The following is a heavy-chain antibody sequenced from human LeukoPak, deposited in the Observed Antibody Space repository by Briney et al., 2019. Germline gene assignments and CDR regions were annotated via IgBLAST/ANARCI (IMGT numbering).Heavy chain of an antibody. Sequence: GRSLRLSCAASGFTFSRYALHWVRQAPGKGLEWVALTSFDGSIQSYADFVKGRFTISRDNSKNTLYLQMNSLRAEDTAVYYCARSGYSYGRKGASFEYWGQGTLVTVSS. CDR1: GFTFSRYA. V-gene: IGHV3-30-3*01. CDR3: ARSGYSYGRKGASFEY. CDR2: TSFDGSIQ. D-gene: IGHD5-18*01. J-gene: IGHJ4*02.